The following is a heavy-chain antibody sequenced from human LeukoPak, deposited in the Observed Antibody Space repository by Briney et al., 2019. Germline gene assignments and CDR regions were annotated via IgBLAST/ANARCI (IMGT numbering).Heavy chain of an antibody. Sequence: GGSLRLSCAASGVTASSNYMSWVRHAPERGLEWVSVIYSGGSTYSADSVKGRFTISRDNSKNTLYLQMNSLRAEDTAVYYCARDFAQVGSGYYPYYYGMDVWGQGTTVTVSS. V-gene: IGHV3-66*02. CDR1: GVTASSNY. J-gene: IGHJ6*02. D-gene: IGHD3-3*01. CDR3: ARDFAQVGSGYYPYYYGMDV. CDR2: IYSGGST.